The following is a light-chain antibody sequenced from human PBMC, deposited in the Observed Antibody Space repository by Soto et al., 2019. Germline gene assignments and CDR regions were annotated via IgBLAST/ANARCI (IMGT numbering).Light chain of an antibody. CDR1: QSLLHSNGYNY. V-gene: IGKV2-28*01. CDR3: MQALQTPYT. CDR2: LDS. J-gene: IGKJ2*01. Sequence: DIVMTQSPRSLPVTPGELASISCRSSQSLLHSNGYNYLDWYLQKPGQSPQLLIYLDSNRASGVPDRFRGSGSGTDFTLKISRVEAEDVGVYYCMQALQTPYTFGQGTKLEIK.